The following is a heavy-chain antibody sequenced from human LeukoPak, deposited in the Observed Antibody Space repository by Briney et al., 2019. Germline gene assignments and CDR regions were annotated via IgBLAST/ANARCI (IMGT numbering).Heavy chain of an antibody. CDR2: INLNSGGT. Sequence: ASVKVSCEASGYTFTGYYMHWVRQAPGQGLEWMGWINLNSGGTNYAQKFQGRVTMTRDTSISTAYMELSRLRSDDTAVSYCARALPYYDFWSGYPEYNWFDPWGQGTLVTVSS. D-gene: IGHD3-3*01. CDR1: GYTFTGYY. J-gene: IGHJ5*02. CDR3: ARALPYYDFWSGYPEYNWFDP. V-gene: IGHV1-2*02.